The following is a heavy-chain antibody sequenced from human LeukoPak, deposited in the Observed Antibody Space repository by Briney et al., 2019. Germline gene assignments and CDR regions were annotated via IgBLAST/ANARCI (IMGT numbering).Heavy chain of an antibody. Sequence: ASVKVSCKASGYTFTGYYMHWVRQAPGQGLEWMGWINPNSGGTNYAQKFQGRVTMTRDTSISTAYMELSRLRSDDTAVYYCARWAGDYYYYYYMDVWGKGTTVTVSS. J-gene: IGHJ6*03. V-gene: IGHV1-2*02. CDR1: GYTFTGYY. CDR3: ARWAGDYYYYYYMDV. CDR2: INPNSGGT.